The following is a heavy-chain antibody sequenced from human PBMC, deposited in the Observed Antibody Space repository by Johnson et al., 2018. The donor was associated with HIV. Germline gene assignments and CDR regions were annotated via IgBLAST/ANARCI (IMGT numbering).Heavy chain of an antibody. CDR3: ASQVRGLRLGVDAFDI. CDR1: GFTFSSNW. CDR2: ITGTGGST. Sequence: VQLVESGGNLVQPGGSLRLSCAVSGFTFSSNWMSWVRQAPGKGLEWVSGITGTGGSTYYADSVKGRFPISRDNSKNTLYLQMNSLRAEDTAVYYCASQVRGLRLGVDAFDIWGQGTMVTVSS. V-gene: IGHV3-23*04. D-gene: IGHD5-12*01. J-gene: IGHJ3*02.